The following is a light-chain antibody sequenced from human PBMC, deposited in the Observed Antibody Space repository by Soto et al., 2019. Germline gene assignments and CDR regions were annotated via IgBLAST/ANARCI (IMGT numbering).Light chain of an antibody. V-gene: IGKV1-33*01. Sequence: DIQMTGSPSSLCASVGDRVTITCQASQDISNYLNWYQQKPGKAPKLLIYDASNLETGVPSRFSGSGSGTDFTFTISSLQPEDIATYYCQQYDNLPLFTFGPGTKVDIK. CDR1: QDISNY. CDR2: DAS. J-gene: IGKJ3*01. CDR3: QQYDNLPLFT.